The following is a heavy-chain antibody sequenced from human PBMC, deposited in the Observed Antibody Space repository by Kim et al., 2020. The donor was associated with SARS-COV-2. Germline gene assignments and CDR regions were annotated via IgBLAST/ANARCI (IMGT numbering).Heavy chain of an antibody. CDR2: IIPIFGTA. J-gene: IGHJ5*02. CDR3: ARAGYCSGGSCYSVGPAYNWFDP. V-gene: IGHV1-69*13. D-gene: IGHD2-15*01. Sequence: SVKVSCKASGGTFSSYAISWVRQAPGQGLEWMGGIIPIFGTANYAQKFQGRVTITADESTSTAYMELSSLRSEDTAVYYCARAGYCSGGSCYSVGPAYNWFDPWGQGTLVTVSS. CDR1: GGTFSSYA.